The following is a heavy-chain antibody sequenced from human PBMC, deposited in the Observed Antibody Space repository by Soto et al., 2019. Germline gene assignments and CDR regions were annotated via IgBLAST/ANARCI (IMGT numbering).Heavy chain of an antibody. CDR2: MNPNSGYT. V-gene: IGHV1-8*01. CDR1: GYNFTTYD. Sequence: QVQLVQSGAEVKKPGASVTVSCKASGYNFTTYDINWLRQATGQGLEWMGWMNPNSGYTGYTQKFQGRVTMTRDTSISTAYMELSSLTSEDTAVYYCARRLSTRNFYYYMDVWGKGTTVTVSS. CDR3: ARRLSTRNFYYYMDV. J-gene: IGHJ6*03. D-gene: IGHD3-10*01.